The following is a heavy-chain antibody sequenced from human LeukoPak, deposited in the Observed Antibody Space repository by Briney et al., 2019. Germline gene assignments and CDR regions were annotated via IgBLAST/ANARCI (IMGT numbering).Heavy chain of an antibody. J-gene: IGHJ4*02. V-gene: IGHV3-15*01. Sequence: PGGSLRLSCAASGFTFSNAWMSWVRQAPGKGLEWVARIKSKTDGGTTDYAAPVKVRFTISRDDSKNKLYLQMKRLKTGDTAVYYCTTYLYCSSTSCYFSGFDDWGQGTLVTVSS. CDR2: IKSKTDGGTT. D-gene: IGHD2-2*01. CDR3: TTYLYCSSTSCYFSGFDD. CDR1: GFTFSNAW.